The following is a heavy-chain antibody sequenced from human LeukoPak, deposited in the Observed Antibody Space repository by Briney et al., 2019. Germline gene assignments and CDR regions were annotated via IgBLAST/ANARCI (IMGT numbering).Heavy chain of an antibody. V-gene: IGHV4-59*01. CDR2: IHYTGST. CDR1: SGSISYFY. D-gene: IGHD6-19*01. Sequence: PSETLSLTCTVPSGSISYFYWNWIRQPPGKGLEWIGYIHYTGSTNYNPSLKSRVTISVDTSKNQFSLKLSSVTTADTAVYYCARVPVAGVDYWGQGTLVTVSS. J-gene: IGHJ4*02. CDR3: ARVPVAGVDY.